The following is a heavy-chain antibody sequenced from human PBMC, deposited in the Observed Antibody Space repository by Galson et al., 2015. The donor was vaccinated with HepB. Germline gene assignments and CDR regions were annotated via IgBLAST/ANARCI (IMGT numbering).Heavy chain of an antibody. D-gene: IGHD6-13*01. CDR3: LAAAGY. Sequence: SLRLSCAASGFTFGDYAMSWVRQAPGKGLEWVGFIRSKAYGGTTEYAASVKGRFTISRDDSKSIAYLQMNSLKTEDTAVYYCLAAAGYWGQGTLVTVSS. CDR1: GFTFGDYA. CDR2: IRSKAYGGTT. J-gene: IGHJ4*02. V-gene: IGHV3-49*04.